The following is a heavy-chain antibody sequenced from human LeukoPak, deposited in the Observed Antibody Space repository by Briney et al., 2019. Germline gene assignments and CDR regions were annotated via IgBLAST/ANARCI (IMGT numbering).Heavy chain of an antibody. D-gene: IGHD3-10*01. CDR1: GYTFTGYY. Sequence: ASVKVSCKASGYTFTGYYMHWVRQATGQGLEWMGWMNPNSGNTGYAQKFQGRVTMTRNTSISTAYMELSSLRSEDTAVYYCAGEVYYGSGSPNDAFDIWGQGTMVTVSS. CDR2: MNPNSGNT. V-gene: IGHV1-8*02. CDR3: AGEVYYGSGSPNDAFDI. J-gene: IGHJ3*02.